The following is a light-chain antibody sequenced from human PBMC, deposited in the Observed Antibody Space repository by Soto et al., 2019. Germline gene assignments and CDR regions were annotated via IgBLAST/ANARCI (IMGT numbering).Light chain of an antibody. J-gene: IGKJ4*01. CDR3: QQYGSSRGT. CDR2: GAS. Sequence: EIVLTQSPGTLSLSPGERATLSCRASQSVSSSYLAWYQQKPGQAPRLLIYGASSRATGIPDRFSGSGSGTDFTLTISRLEPEDFAVYYRQQYGSSRGTFGGGTKVEIK. CDR1: QSVSSSY. V-gene: IGKV3-20*01.